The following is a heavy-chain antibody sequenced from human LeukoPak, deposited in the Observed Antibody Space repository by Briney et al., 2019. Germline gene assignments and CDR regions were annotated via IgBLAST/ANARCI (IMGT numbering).Heavy chain of an antibody. Sequence: QTLSLTCAISGDSVSSKSAAWNWIRQSPSRGLEWLGRTYYRSKWFTGYAMSVRSRITISPDTSKNQFSLHLNSVTPEDTAVYYCARSTGNIDYWGQGTLVTVSS. CDR3: ARSTGNIDY. CDR1: GDSVSSKSAA. V-gene: IGHV6-1*01. J-gene: IGHJ4*02. CDR2: TYYRSKWFT. D-gene: IGHD3-10*01.